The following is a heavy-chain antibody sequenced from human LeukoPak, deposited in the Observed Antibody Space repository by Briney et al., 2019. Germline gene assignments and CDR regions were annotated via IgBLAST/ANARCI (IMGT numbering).Heavy chain of an antibody. CDR3: ARDGRAAADLDY. CDR2: IIPNLGIA. Sequence: GASVNVSCKASGGTLSSYAISWVRQAPGQGLEWMGRIIPNLGIANYAQKFQGRVTITADKSTSTAYMELSSLRSEDTAVYYCARDGRAAADLDYWGQGTLVTVSS. D-gene: IGHD6-13*01. CDR1: GGTLSSYA. V-gene: IGHV1-69*04. J-gene: IGHJ4*02.